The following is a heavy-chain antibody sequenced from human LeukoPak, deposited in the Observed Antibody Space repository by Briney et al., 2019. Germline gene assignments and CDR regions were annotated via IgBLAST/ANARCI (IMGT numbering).Heavy chain of an antibody. CDR3: ARSRSIAVQDFDY. CDR2: INHSGNT. Sequence: PSETLSLTCAVYGESFSGYYWSWIRRPPGKGLEWIAEINHSGNTDYNPSLKSRVTISVDTSKNQFSLKLNSVTAADTAVYYYARSRSIAVQDFDYWGQGTLVTVSS. D-gene: IGHD6-6*01. CDR1: GESFSGYY. V-gene: IGHV4-34*01. J-gene: IGHJ4*02.